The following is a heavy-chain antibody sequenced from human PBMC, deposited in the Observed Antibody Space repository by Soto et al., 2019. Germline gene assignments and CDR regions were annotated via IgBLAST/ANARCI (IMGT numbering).Heavy chain of an antibody. Sequence: SETLSLTCAVYGGSLSGYYWSWIRQPPGKGLEWIGEINHSGSTNYNPSLKSRVTISVDTSKNQFSLKLSSVTAADTAVYYCARGGFFHDSSGYLPFDYWGQGTLVTVSS. D-gene: IGHD3-22*01. CDR3: ARGGFFHDSSGYLPFDY. CDR1: GGSLSGYY. V-gene: IGHV4-34*01. CDR2: INHSGST. J-gene: IGHJ4*02.